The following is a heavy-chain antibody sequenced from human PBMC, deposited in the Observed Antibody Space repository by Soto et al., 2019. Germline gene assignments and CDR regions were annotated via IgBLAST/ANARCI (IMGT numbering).Heavy chain of an antibody. D-gene: IGHD3-10*01. CDR3: SGSYYNLASLDY. V-gene: IGHV2-5*02. CDR2: IYWDDDK. J-gene: IGHJ4*02. Sequence: QITLKESGPTLVKPTQTLTLTCTFSGFSLSTSGVGVGWMRQPPGKALEWLALIYWDDDKRYSPSLKSRLTITKDTSKNQVVLTMTNMDPVDTATYYCSGSYYNLASLDYWGQGTLVTVSS. CDR1: GFSLSTSGVG.